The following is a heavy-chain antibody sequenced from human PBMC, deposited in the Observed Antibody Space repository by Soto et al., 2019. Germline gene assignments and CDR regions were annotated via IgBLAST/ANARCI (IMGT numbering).Heavy chain of an antibody. Sequence: GGSLRLSCAASGFTFSSYGMHWVRQAPCKGLEWVAVISYDGSNKYYAGSVKGRFTISRDNSKNTLYLQMNSLRAEDTAVYYCAKESGDYYYYYGMDVWGQGTTVTVSS. J-gene: IGHJ6*02. CDR1: GFTFSSYG. V-gene: IGHV3-30*18. CDR2: ISYDGSNK. CDR3: AKESGDYYYYYGMDV.